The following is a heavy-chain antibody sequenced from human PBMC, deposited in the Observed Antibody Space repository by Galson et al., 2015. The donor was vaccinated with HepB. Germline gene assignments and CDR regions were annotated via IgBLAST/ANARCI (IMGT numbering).Heavy chain of an antibody. CDR2: ISYDGGRK. CDR3: AKVYNTSAS. CDR1: GFTFSDYA. J-gene: IGHJ5*02. D-gene: IGHD5-24*01. Sequence: SLRLSCAASGFTFSDYAMHWVRQAPGKGLEWVAVISYDGGRKYYGESVQGRFAISRGNSKNTLYLQMDSLRADDTAVFYCAKVYNTSASWGQGSLVTVSS. V-gene: IGHV3-30*18.